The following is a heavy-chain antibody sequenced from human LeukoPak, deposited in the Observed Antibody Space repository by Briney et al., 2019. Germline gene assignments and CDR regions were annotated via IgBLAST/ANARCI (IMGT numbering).Heavy chain of an antibody. D-gene: IGHD2-15*01. Sequence: ASVKVSCKASGYNFMTYTMYWVRQAPGQSLEWLGWINGGKDDTKYSQKFQDRVTFTKDTSASTAYMELSRLRYEDTAVYYCARRGCSGGSCYSDAFDIWGQGTMVTVSS. CDR2: INGGKDDT. CDR1: GYNFMTYT. CDR3: ARRGCSGGSCYSDAFDI. J-gene: IGHJ3*02. V-gene: IGHV1-3*01.